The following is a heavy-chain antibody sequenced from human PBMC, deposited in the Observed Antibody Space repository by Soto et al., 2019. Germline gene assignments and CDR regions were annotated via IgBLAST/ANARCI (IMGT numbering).Heavy chain of an antibody. V-gene: IGHV1-2*02. CDR2: INPNSGGT. CDR1: GYTFTGYD. Sequence: VSCTAYGYTFTGYDMPWVRQAPGQGLEWMGWINPNSGGTNYAQKFQGRVTMTRDTSISTAYMELSRLRSDDTAVYYCAKCRHYVNYYYYYGMDVWGQGTTVTVSS. J-gene: IGHJ6*02. CDR3: AKCRHYVNYYYYYGMDV. D-gene: IGHD3-10*02.